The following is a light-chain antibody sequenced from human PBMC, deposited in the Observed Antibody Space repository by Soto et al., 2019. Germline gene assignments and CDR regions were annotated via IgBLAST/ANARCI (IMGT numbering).Light chain of an antibody. Sequence: QYVLAQPPSTSGTPGQRVTISCSGSNSNIGSNTVNRYQQLPGTAPKLLMYTNDQRPSGVPDRFSGSKSGTSASLAISGLQSEDEADYYCAAWDDSLNGYVFGTGTKVTVL. CDR2: TND. CDR3: AAWDDSLNGYV. CDR1: NSNIGSNT. V-gene: IGLV1-44*01. J-gene: IGLJ1*01.